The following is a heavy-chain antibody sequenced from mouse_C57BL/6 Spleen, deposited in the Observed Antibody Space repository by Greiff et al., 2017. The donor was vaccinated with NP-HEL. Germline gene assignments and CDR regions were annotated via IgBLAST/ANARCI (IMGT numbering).Heavy chain of an antibody. J-gene: IGHJ2*01. Sequence: QVQLKESGAELVRPGTSVKMSCKASGYTFTNYWIGWAKQRPGHGLEWIGDIYPGGGYTNYNEKFKGKATLTADKSSSTAYMQFSSLTSEDSAIYYCARSGSSGHFDYWGQGTTLTVSS. CDR2: IYPGGGYT. D-gene: IGHD3-2*02. V-gene: IGHV1-63*01. CDR3: ARSGSSGHFDY. CDR1: GYTFTNYW.